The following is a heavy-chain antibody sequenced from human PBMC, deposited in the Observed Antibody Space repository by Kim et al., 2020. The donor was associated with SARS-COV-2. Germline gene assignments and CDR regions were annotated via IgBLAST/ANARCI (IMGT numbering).Heavy chain of an antibody. CDR3: AKDGSLMGLNNDAFDI. V-gene: IGHV3-43*02. D-gene: IGHD3-16*01. J-gene: IGHJ3*02. CDR1: GFTFDDYA. Sequence: GGSLRLSCAASGFTFDDYAMHWVRQAPGKGLEWVSLISGDGGSTSYADSVKGRFTISRDNSKNSLYLQMNSLRTEDTALYYCAKDGSLMGLNNDAFDIWGQGTMVTVSS. CDR2: ISGDGGST.